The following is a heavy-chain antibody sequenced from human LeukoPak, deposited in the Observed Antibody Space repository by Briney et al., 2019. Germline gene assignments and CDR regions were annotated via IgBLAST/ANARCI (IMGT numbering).Heavy chain of an antibody. CDR3: ARTTRDGYNSRY. CDR1: GYTFTSYG. CDR2: ISAYNGNT. V-gene: IGHV1-18*01. D-gene: IGHD5-24*01. J-gene: IGHJ4*02. Sequence: ASVKVSCKASGYTFTSYGISWVRQAPGQGLEWMGWISAYNGNTNYAQKLQGRVTMTTDTSTSTAHMELRSLRSDDTAVYYCARTTRDGYNSRYWGQGTLVTVSS.